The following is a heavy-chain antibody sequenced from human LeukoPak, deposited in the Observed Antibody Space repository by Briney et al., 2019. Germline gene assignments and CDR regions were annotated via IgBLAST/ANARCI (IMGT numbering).Heavy chain of an antibody. J-gene: IGHJ4*02. CDR3: AKDRRPTAIITYPSD. V-gene: IGHV3-23*01. D-gene: IGHD3-16*01. CDR2: LSASGGNT. CDR1: GFTFSSYA. Sequence: PGGSLRLSCAASGFTFSSYAMSWVRQAPGKGLEWVSALSASGGNTYYADSVKGRFTISRDNSKNALYLQMNCLTAEDTAVYYCAKDRRPTAIITYPSDWGQGTLVTVSS.